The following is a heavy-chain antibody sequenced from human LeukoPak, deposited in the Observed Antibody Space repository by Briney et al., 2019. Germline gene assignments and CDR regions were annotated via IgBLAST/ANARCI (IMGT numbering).Heavy chain of an antibody. V-gene: IGHV3-30*18. D-gene: IGHD3-10*01. CDR3: AKGRGAFDI. Sequence: GGSLRLSCVASGFTFSSYGMHWVRQAPGKGLEWVAVISNDGSNKYYADSVKGRFTISRNNSKNTLYLQMNSLRAEDTAVYYCAKGRGAFDIWGQGTMVTVSS. J-gene: IGHJ3*02. CDR1: GFTFSSYG. CDR2: ISNDGSNK.